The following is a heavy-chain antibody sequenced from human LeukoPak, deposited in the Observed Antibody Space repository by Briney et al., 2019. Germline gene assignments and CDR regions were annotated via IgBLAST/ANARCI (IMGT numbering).Heavy chain of an antibody. D-gene: IGHD3-10*01. Sequence: GASVKVSCKASGYTFTSYYMHWVRPAPGQGLEWMGVINPSGGSTSYAQKFQGRVTMTRDTSTSTAYMELRSLRSDDTAVYYCARDQLDYYGSGSPGDYWGQGTLVTVSS. CDR3: ARDQLDYYGSGSPGDY. CDR2: INPSGGST. CDR1: GYTFTSYY. V-gene: IGHV1-46*01. J-gene: IGHJ4*02.